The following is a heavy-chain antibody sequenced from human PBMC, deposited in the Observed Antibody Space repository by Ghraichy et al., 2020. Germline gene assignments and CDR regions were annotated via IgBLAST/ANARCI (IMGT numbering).Heavy chain of an antibody. Sequence: GGSLRLSCAASGFTFSSYAMSWVRQAPGKGLEWVSAISGSGGSTYYADSVKGRFTISRDNSKNTLYLQMNSLRAEDTAVYYCAKDLEPEWLANQTYAFDIWGQGTMVTVSS. J-gene: IGHJ3*02. CDR3: AKDLEPEWLANQTYAFDI. V-gene: IGHV3-23*01. CDR2: ISGSGGST. CDR1: GFTFSSYA. D-gene: IGHD6-19*01.